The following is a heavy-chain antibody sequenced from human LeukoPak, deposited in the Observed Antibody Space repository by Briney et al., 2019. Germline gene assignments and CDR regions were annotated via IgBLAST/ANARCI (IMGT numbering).Heavy chain of an antibody. CDR1: GGSFSDHY. CDR2: INHSGTT. V-gene: IGHV4-34*01. D-gene: IGHD2-8*01. Sequence: KPSETLSLTCGVYGGSFSDHYWSWIRQPPGKELKWIGEINHSGTTNYNPSLRSRVTISVDTSRRQFSLNLNSVTAADTAVYYCARQHVALKSPYFSWGPKKIYSYYGLDVWGQGITVTVSS. CDR3: ARQHVALKSPYFSWGPKKIYSYYGLDV. J-gene: IGHJ6*02.